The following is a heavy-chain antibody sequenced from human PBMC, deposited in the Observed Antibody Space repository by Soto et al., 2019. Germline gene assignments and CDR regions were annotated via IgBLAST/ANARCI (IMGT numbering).Heavy chain of an antibody. D-gene: IGHD3-9*01. Sequence: GGSLRLSCAASGFTFSSYGMHWVRQAPGKGLEWVAVIWYDGSNKYYADSVKGRFTISRDNSKNTLYLQMNSLRAEDTAVYYCARAIFDDILTGYLYYWGQGTLVTVSS. CDR1: GFTFSSYG. V-gene: IGHV3-33*01. CDR3: ARAIFDDILTGYLYY. CDR2: IWYDGSNK. J-gene: IGHJ4*02.